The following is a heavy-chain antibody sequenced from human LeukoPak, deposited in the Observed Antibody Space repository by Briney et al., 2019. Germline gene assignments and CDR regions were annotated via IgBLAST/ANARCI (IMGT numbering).Heavy chain of an antibody. V-gene: IGHV4-30-2*01. CDR1: GFTFNSAW. Sequence: LRLSCAASGFTFNSAWLNWIRQPPGKGLEWIGYIYHSGSTYYNPSLKSRVTISVDRSKNQFSLKLSSVTAADTAVYYCASTVTAPYYYYGMDVWGQGTTVTVSS. J-gene: IGHJ6*02. D-gene: IGHD4-11*01. CDR2: IYHSGST. CDR3: ASTVTAPYYYYGMDV.